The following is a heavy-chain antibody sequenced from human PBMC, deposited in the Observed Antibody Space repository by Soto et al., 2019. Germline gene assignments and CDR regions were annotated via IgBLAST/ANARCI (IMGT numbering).Heavy chain of an antibody. CDR1: GFTISSYA. Sequence: EVQLLESGGGLVQPGGSLRLSCAASGFTISSYAMSWVRQAPGKGLEWVSVISGSGDSTYYADSVKGRLTISRDNSKNTLYLQMNSLRAEDTAVYNCAKRGAGHYFDYWGQGTLVTVSS. J-gene: IGHJ4*02. CDR3: AKRGAGHYFDY. V-gene: IGHV3-23*01. D-gene: IGHD6-19*01. CDR2: ISGSGDST.